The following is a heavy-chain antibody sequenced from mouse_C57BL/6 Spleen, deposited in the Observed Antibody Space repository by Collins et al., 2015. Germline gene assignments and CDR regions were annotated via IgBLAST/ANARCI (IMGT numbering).Heavy chain of an antibody. CDR2: ISYDGTN. Sequence: DVQLQESGPGLVKPSQPLPLTCSVTGYSITSGYYWNWIRQFPGNKLEWMGYISYDGTNNYNPSLKNRVSITRDTSKNQFFLKLSSVTTEDTTTYYCARGMITTAMDYWGQGTSVTVSS. V-gene: IGHV3-6*02. CDR1: GYSITSGYY. CDR3: ARGMITTAMDY. D-gene: IGHD2-4*01. J-gene: IGHJ4*01.